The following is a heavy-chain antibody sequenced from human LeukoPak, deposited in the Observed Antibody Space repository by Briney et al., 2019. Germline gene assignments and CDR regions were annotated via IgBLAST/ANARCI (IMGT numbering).Heavy chain of an antibody. J-gene: IGHJ5*02. D-gene: IGHD6-13*01. CDR2: INPNSGGT. CDR1: GYTFTGYY. Sequence: ASVKVSCKASGYTFTGYYMHWVRQAPGQGLEWMGWINPNSGGTNYAQKFQGRVTMTRDTPISTAYMELTSLRSDDTAVYYCAKGAAAGLVDWFDPWGQGTLVAVSS. V-gene: IGHV1-2*02. CDR3: AKGAAAGLVDWFDP.